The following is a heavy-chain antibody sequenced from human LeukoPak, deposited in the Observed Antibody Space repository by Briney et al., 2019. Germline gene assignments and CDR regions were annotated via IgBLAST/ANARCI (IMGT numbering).Heavy chain of an antibody. Sequence: SETLSLTCAVYGGSFSGYYWSWIRQPPGKGLEWIGEINHSGSTNYNPSLKSRVTISVDTSKNQFSLKLSSVTAADTAVYYCARGCEVEMATRRCFDYWGQGTLVTVSS. CDR2: INHSGST. D-gene: IGHD5-24*01. J-gene: IGHJ4*02. CDR3: ARGCEVEMATRRCFDY. CDR1: GGSFSGYY. V-gene: IGHV4-34*01.